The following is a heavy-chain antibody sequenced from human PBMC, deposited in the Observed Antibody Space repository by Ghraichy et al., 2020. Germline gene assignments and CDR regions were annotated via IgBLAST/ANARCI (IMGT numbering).Heavy chain of an antibody. CDR3: AKLSGTSALGY. V-gene: IGHV4-59*01. J-gene: IGHJ4*02. D-gene: IGHD1-1*01. Sequence: SETLSLTCTVSGGSLSSYYWRWIRQPPGKGLEWIGYIYYDGTTNYNPSLKSRVTISVDTSKNQFSLKLSSVTAADTAVYYCAKLSGTSALGYWGQGTLVSVSS. CDR1: GGSLSSYY. CDR2: IYYDGTT.